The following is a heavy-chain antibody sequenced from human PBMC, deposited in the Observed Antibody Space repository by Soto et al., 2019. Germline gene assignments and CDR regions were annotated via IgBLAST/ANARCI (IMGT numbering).Heavy chain of an antibody. CDR3: ARDWRYSSGRDY. CDR2: ISPSGDAT. CDR1: GFTFTTYF. J-gene: IGHJ4*02. D-gene: IGHD6-19*01. V-gene: IGHV1-46*01. Sequence: QVQLVQSGAEVKKPGASVKVSCKASGFTFTTYFMHWLRQAPGQGLEWMGVISPSGDATSYAEKFRGRVTVTKDTSTTTVYLELSSLRSEDTAVYYCARDWRYSSGRDYWGQGTLVTVSS.